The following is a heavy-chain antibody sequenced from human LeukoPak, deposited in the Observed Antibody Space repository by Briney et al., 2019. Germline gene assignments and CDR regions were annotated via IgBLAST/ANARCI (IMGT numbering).Heavy chain of an antibody. D-gene: IGHD1-26*01. CDR2: IHTNGNT. CDR3: AREGGSYRFFDY. V-gene: IGHV4-4*07. CDR1: GGSISSYY. J-gene: IGHJ4*02. Sequence: SETLALTCTVSGGSISSYYWSWIRQPAGKGLEWIGRIHTNGNTNYNPSLKSRATMSADTSKNQFSLNVSSVTAADTAVYYCAREGGSYRFFDYWGQGTLVTVSS.